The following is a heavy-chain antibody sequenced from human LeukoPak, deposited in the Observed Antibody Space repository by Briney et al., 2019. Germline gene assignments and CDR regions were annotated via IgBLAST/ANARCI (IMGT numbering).Heavy chain of an antibody. CDR1: GFTFSSYA. CDR3: ARVSHDTSPNWFDP. Sequence: GGSLRLSCAASGFTFSSYAFSWVRQAPGQGLEWMGRIIPIFGTTNYAQKFQGRVTITADESPSTAYTELNSLGSEDTAVYYCARVSHDTSPNWFDPRGQGTLVTVSS. J-gene: IGHJ5*02. CDR2: IIPIFGTT. V-gene: IGHV1-69*15.